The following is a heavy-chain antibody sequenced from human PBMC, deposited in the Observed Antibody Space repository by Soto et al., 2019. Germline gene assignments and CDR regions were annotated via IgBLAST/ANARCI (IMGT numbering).Heavy chain of an antibody. CDR3: AIARGARYSDY. CDR1: GGSISSGDYY. V-gene: IGHV4-30-4*01. D-gene: IGHD2-15*01. CDR2: IYYSGST. Sequence: QVQLQESGPGLVKPSQTLSLTCTVSGGSISSGDYYWSWIRQPPGKGLEWIGYIYYSGSTYYNPFLKSRGTISVDTSQNQFSLKLSSVTAADTAVYYCAIARGARYSDYWGQGPLVTVSS. J-gene: IGHJ4*02.